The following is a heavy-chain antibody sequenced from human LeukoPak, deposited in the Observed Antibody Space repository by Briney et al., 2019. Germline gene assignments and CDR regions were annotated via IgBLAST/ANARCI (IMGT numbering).Heavy chain of an antibody. CDR1: GYSFTSYW. CDR2: IYPGDSDT. Sequence: GESLKISCKGSGYSFTSYWIDWVRQMPGKGLEWMGIIYPGDSDTRYSPSFQGQVTISADKSISTAYLQWSSLKASDTAMYYCARLPLGYSSGYPFDYWGQGTLVTVSS. CDR3: ARLPLGYSSGYPFDY. D-gene: IGHD3-22*01. V-gene: IGHV5-51*01. J-gene: IGHJ4*02.